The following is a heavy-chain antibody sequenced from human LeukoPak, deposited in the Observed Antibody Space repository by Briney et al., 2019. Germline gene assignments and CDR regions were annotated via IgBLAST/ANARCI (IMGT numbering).Heavy chain of an antibody. CDR3: ARTEAFCSDTSCSNWFDP. CDR1: GGSISSSNW. D-gene: IGHD2-2*01. CDR2: VYHSGDT. V-gene: IGHV4-4*03. Sequence: PETLSLTCAVSGGSISSSNWWSWVRQPPGKGLEWIGEVYHSGDTNYNPSLKSRVTISADKSNNLFSLRPNSVTAADTAVYYCARTEAFCSDTSCSNWFDPWGQGTLVTVSS. J-gene: IGHJ5*02.